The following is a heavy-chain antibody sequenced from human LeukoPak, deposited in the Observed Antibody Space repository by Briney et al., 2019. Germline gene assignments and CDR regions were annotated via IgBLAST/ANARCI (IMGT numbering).Heavy chain of an antibody. CDR1: GGSISSYY. J-gene: IGHJ4*02. CDR2: IYTSGST. CDR3: ARVTGYVIEDYFDY. V-gene: IGHV4-4*07. Sequence: SETLSFTCTVSGGSISSYYWSWIRQPAGKGLEWIGRIYTSGSTNYNPSLKSRVTMSVDTSKNQFSLKLSSVTAADTAVYYCARVTGYVIEDYFDYWGQGTLVTVSS. D-gene: IGHD3-22*01.